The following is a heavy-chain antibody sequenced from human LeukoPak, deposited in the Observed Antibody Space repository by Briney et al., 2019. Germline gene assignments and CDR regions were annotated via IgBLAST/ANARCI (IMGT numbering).Heavy chain of an antibody. CDR2: INPNSGGT. Sequence: ASVKVSCKASGYTFTGYYMHWVRQAPGQGLEWMGWINPNSGGTNYAQKLQGRVTMTTDTSTSTAYMELRSLRSDDTAVYYCARRYSSSWYWFDPWGQGTLVTVSS. CDR1: GYTFTGYY. V-gene: IGHV1-2*02. CDR3: ARRYSSSWYWFDP. D-gene: IGHD6-13*01. J-gene: IGHJ5*02.